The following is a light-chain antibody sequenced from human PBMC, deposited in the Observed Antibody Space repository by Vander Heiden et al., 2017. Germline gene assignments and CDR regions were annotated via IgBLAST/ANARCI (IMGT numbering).Light chain of an antibody. Sequence: QPVLTPPPSVSAATGPSVTISCTGTTANSGAGYDVHWYQQLPGTAPKLFIYGNNIRPSGVPDRFSGSNSGASASPAITGLQPEDEAHYYCQSYDSSLSHFVVFGGGTKLTVL. CDR3: QSYDSSLSHFVV. CDR2: GNN. J-gene: IGLJ3*02. V-gene: IGLV1-40*01. CDR1: TANSGAGYD.